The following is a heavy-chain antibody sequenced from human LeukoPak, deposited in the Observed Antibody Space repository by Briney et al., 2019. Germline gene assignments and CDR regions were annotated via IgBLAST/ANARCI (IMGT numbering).Heavy chain of an antibody. V-gene: IGHV4-59*01. CDR1: GGSISSYY. Sequence: SETLSLTCTVSGGSISSYYWSWIRQPPGKGLEWIGYIYYSGSTNYNPSLKSRVTISVDTSKNQFSLKLSSVTAADTAVYYCARVGVGELSYPNWFDPWGQGTLVTVSS. CDR3: ARVGVGELSYPNWFDP. CDR2: IYYSGST. D-gene: IGHD3-10*01. J-gene: IGHJ5*02.